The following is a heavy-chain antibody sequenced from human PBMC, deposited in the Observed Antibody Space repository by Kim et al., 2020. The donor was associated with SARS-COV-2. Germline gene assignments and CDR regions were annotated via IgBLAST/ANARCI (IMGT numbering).Heavy chain of an antibody. CDR1: GYTLTELS. Sequence: ASVKVSCKVSGYTLTELSMHWVRQAPGKGLEWMGGFDPEDGETIYAQKFQGRVTMTEDTSTDTAYMELSSLRSEDTAVYYCATSAAMVTTYYYYGMDVWGQGTTVTVSS. J-gene: IGHJ6*02. V-gene: IGHV1-24*01. CDR3: ATSAAMVTTYYYYGMDV. CDR2: FDPEDGET. D-gene: IGHD5-18*01.